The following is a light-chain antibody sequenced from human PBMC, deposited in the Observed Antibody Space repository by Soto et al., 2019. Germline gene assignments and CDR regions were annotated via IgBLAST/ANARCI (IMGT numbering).Light chain of an antibody. Sequence: DIQMTQSPSTLSASVGARVTITCRASQSISSWLAWYQQKPGKAPKLVIYDAYSLESGVPSRFSGSGSGTEFTLTISSLQPDDFATYYCQQYNSYSWTFGQGTKVDIK. CDR3: QQYNSYSWT. J-gene: IGKJ1*01. CDR1: QSISSW. V-gene: IGKV1-5*01. CDR2: DAY.